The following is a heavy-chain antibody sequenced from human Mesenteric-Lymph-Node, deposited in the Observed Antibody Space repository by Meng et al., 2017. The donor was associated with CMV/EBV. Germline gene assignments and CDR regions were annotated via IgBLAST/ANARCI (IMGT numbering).Heavy chain of an antibody. CDR3: ARDGWARGAGGSNDH. CDR2: IYWDGGRT. Sequence: GESLKISCAASGFTFDDYTMHWVRQSPRKGLEWISLIYWDGGRTSYADSVKGRFTTSRDNSKTSLFLQMNSLRGEDTAVYYCARDGWARGAGGSNDHWGQGTLVTVSS. J-gene: IGHJ5*02. V-gene: IGHV3-43*01. D-gene: IGHD2-15*01. CDR1: GFTFDDYT.